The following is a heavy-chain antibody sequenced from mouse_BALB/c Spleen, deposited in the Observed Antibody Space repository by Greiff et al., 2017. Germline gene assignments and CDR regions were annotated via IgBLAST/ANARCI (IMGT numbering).Heavy chain of an antibody. V-gene: IGHV14-3*02. J-gene: IGHJ4*01. CDR2: IDPANGNT. CDR3: ARINRYGDYYAMDY. CDR1: GFNIKDTY. D-gene: IGHD2-14*01. Sequence: VQLQQSGAELVKPGASVKLSCTASGFNIKDTYMHWVKQRPEQGLEWIGRIDPANGNTKYDPKFQGKATITADTSSNTAYLQLSSLTSEDTAVYYCARINRYGDYYAMDYWGQGTSVTVSS.